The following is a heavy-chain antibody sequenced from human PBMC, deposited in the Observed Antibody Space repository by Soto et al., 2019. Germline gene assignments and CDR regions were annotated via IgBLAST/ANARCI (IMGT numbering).Heavy chain of an antibody. CDR1: GGTFSSYA. J-gene: IGHJ4*02. CDR2: IIPIFGTA. V-gene: IGHV1-69*12. D-gene: IGHD2-2*01. CDR3: ANLGYCISTSCYRINY. Sequence: QVQLVQSGAEVKKPGSSVKVSCKASGGTFSSYAISWVRQAPGQGLEWMGGIIPIFGTANYAQKFQGRVTITADESTSTAYMELSSLRSEDTAVYYCANLGYCISTSCYRINYWGQGTLVTVSS.